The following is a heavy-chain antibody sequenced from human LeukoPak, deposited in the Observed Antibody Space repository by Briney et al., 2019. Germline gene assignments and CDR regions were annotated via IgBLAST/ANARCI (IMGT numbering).Heavy chain of an antibody. V-gene: IGHV4-34*01. J-gene: IGHJ4*02. CDR2: INHSGST. D-gene: IGHD5-12*01. CDR1: GGSFSGYY. Sequence: SETLSLTCAVYGGSFSGYYWSWIRQPPGKGLEWIGEINHSGSTNYNPSLKSRVTISVDTSKNQFSLKLSSVTAADTAVYYCARGKWLRLYYFGYWGQGTLVTVSS. CDR3: ARGKWLRLYYFGY.